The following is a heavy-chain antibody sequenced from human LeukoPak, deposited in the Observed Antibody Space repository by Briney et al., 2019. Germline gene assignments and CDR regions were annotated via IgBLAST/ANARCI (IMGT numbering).Heavy chain of an antibody. CDR1: GFTFSSHL. D-gene: IGHD1-26*01. CDR3: ARGPGSSGGCYVGDF. CDR2: ISSDGTYT. Sequence: GGSLRLSCAASGFTFSSHLMHWVRQAPGKGLVWVSRISSDGTYTNYADSVRGRFTISRDNAKNTLYLQMNSLRAEDTAVYYCARGPGSSGGCYVGDFWGQGTLVTVSS. V-gene: IGHV3-74*01. J-gene: IGHJ4*02.